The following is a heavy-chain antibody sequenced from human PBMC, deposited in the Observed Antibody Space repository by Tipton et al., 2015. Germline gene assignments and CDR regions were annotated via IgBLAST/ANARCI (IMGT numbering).Heavy chain of an antibody. CDR3: AKVGGGYSYGYIDY. CDR1: GFTFYTYA. D-gene: IGHD5-18*01. J-gene: IGHJ4*02. V-gene: IGHV3-23*01. CDR2: INNGGGTT. Sequence: GSLRLSCAASGFTFYTYAMSWVRQAPGKGLGWVSSINNGGGTTYYADSVKGRFTISRDNSKNTLYLQMNSLRVEDTAAYYCAKVGGGYSYGYIDYWGQGTLVTVSS.